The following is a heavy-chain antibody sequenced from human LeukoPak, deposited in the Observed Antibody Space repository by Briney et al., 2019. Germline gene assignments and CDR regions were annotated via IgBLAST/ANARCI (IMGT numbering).Heavy chain of an antibody. CDR1: GFTFTTYW. J-gene: IGHJ6*04. Sequence: GGSLRLSCAASGFTFTTYWMNWVRQAPGKGLEWVANIKQGGSEKYYVDSVKGRFTISRDNAKNSLYLQMNGLRAEDTAVYYCARDVRRGMDVWGKGTTVTVSS. D-gene: IGHD3-10*02. CDR2: IKQGGSEK. V-gene: IGHV3-7*03. CDR3: ARDVRRGMDV.